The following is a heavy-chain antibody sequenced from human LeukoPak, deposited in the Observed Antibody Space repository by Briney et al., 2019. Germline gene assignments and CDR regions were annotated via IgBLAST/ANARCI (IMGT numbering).Heavy chain of an antibody. J-gene: IGHJ4*02. CDR1: GGSISSSRYY. CDR2: IYYSGST. CDR3: ASVDGSGSYFDY. Sequence: PSETLSLTCTVSGGSISSSRYYWGWIRQPPGKGLEWIGSIYYSGSTYYNPSLKSRVTISVDTSKNQFSLKLSSVTAADTAVYYCASVDGSGSYFDYWGQGTLVTVSS. V-gene: IGHV4-39*01. D-gene: IGHD3-10*01.